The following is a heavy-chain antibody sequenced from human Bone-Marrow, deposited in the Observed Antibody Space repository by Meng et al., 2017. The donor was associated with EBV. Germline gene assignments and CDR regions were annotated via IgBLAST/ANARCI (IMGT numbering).Heavy chain of an antibody. CDR2: FYSVTTT. J-gene: IGHJ4*02. D-gene: IGHD4-17*01. V-gene: IGHV4-39*07. Sequence: PVSGPGLVKPSETLSLICTVSGASSTTPNYYWGWIRQPPGKGLEWIGTFYSVTTTFYNPSLRSRLAISVDTSKNQFSLRLTSLTAADTAVYYCVRGYDYGDYVDYWGQGTLVTVSS. CDR3: VRGYDYGDYVDY. CDR1: GASSTTPNYY.